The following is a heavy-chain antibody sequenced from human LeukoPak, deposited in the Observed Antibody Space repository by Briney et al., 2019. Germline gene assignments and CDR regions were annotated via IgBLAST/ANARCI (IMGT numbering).Heavy chain of an antibody. CDR3: ASTRAPQIDYYYGMDV. V-gene: IGHV3-23*01. J-gene: IGHJ6*02. CDR1: GFTFSSYA. Sequence: GGSLRLSCAASGFTFSSYAMSWVRQAPGKGLEWVSAISGSGGSTFYPDSVKGRFTISRDNSKNTLYLQMNSLRAEDTAVYYCASTRAPQIDYYYGMDVWGQGTTVTVSS. CDR2: ISGSGGST.